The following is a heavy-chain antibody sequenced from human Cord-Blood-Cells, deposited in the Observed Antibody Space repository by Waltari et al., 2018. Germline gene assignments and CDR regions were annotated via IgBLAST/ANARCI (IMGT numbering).Heavy chain of an antibody. V-gene: IGHV4-34*01. CDR1: GGSFSGYY. Sequence: QVQLQQWGAGLLKPSETLSLTCAVYGGSFSGYYWSWIRQPPGKGLEWIGEINHSGSTNYNPSLKSRVTISVDTSKNQFSLKLSSVTAADTAVYYCARGQRWFRNPTAFDIWGQGTMVTVSS. D-gene: IGHD3-10*01. J-gene: IGHJ3*02. CDR2: INHSGST. CDR3: ARGQRWFRNPTAFDI.